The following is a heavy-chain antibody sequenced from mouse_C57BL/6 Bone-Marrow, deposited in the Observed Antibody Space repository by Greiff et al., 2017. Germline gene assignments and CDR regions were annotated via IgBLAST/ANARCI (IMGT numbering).Heavy chain of an antibody. Sequence: QVQLQQPGAELVMPGASVKLSCKASGYTFTSYWMHWVKQRPGQGLEWIGEIDPSDSYTNYNQKFKGKSTLTVDKSSSTAYMQLSSLTSEDSAVYYCAKGENYGYDQAWFGYWGQGTLVTVSA. CDR2: IDPSDSYT. J-gene: IGHJ3*01. CDR3: AKGENYGYDQAWFGY. V-gene: IGHV1-69*01. D-gene: IGHD2-2*01. CDR1: GYTFTSYW.